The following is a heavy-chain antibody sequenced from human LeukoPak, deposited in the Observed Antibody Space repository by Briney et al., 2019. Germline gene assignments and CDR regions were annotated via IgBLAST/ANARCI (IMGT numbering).Heavy chain of an antibody. CDR2: ISGSGGST. D-gene: IGHD3-3*01. CDR3: ATTRGPIRFLEWLSSGAFDI. CDR1: GFTFSSSG. J-gene: IGHJ3*02. Sequence: GGSLRLSCAASGFTFSSSGISWVRQAPGKGLEWVSAISGSGGSTYYADSVKGRFTISRDNSKNTLYLQMNSLRAEDTAVYYCATTRGPIRFLEWLSSGAFDIWGQGTMVTVSS. V-gene: IGHV3-23*01.